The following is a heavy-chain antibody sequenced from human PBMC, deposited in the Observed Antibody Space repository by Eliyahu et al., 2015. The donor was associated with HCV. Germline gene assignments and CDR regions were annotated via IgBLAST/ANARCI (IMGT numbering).Heavy chain of an antibody. V-gene: IGHV1-2*06. Sequence: QVXLVQSGAEVKKPGASVKVSCKASGYXFTGYXXHWVRQAPGQGXEWMGRTNPNSXGTNYAQKXQGRVTMTRDTSISTAYMELSRLRSDDTAVYYCARGPLGTXVRRGPNWFDPWGQGTLVTVSS. D-gene: IGHD3-10*01. CDR2: TNPNSXGT. CDR3: ARGPLGTXVRRGPNWFDP. J-gene: IGHJ5*02. CDR1: GYXFTGYX.